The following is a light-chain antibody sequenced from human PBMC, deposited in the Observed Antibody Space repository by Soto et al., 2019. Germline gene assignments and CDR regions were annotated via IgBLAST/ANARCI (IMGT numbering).Light chain of an antibody. CDR2: GAS. CDR1: QTVSSSF. J-gene: IGKJ5*01. Sequence: EIVLTQSPGTLSLSPVERASLSCSASQTVSSSFLAWYQQKPGQAPRLLIYGASSRATGIPDRFSGSESGTDFTLTISRLEPEDFAVYYCQQCGSSPPITFGQGTRLEIK. CDR3: QQCGSSPPIT. V-gene: IGKV3-20*01.